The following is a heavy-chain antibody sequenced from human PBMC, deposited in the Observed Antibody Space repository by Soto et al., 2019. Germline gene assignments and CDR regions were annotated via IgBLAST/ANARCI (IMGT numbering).Heavy chain of an antibody. CDR1: GYTLTELS. J-gene: IGHJ4*02. V-gene: IGHV1-24*01. CDR3: ATSAITIFGAAHRGV. Sequence: ASVKVSCKASGYTLTELSMHWVRQAPGKGLEWMGGFDPEDGETIYAQKFQGRVTMTEDTSTDTAYMELSSLRSEDTAVYYCATSAITIFGAAHRGVWGQGTLVTVSS. CDR2: FDPEDGET. D-gene: IGHD3-3*01.